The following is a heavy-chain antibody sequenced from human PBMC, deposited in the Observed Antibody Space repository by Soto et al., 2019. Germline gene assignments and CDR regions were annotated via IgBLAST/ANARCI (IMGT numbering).Heavy chain of an antibody. CDR1: GYTFTSYA. J-gene: IGHJ4*02. CDR2: INAGNGNT. D-gene: IGHD5-12*01. CDR3: ARVPGWLRFGFDY. V-gene: IGHV1-3*01. Sequence: ASVKVSCKASGYTFTSYAMHWVRQAPGQRLEWMGWINAGNGNTKYSQKFQGRVTITRDTSARTAYMELSSLRSEDTAVYYCARVPGWLRFGFDYWGQGTLVTVSS.